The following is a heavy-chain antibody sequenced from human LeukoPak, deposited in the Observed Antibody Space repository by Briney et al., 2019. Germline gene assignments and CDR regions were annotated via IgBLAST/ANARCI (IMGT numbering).Heavy chain of an antibody. CDR1: GFTFSSYA. J-gene: IGHJ4*02. V-gene: IGHV3-23*01. Sequence: GGSLRLSCAASGFTFSSYAVSWVRQAPGKGLEWVSAISGSGGSTYYADSVKGRFTISRDNSKNTLYLQMNSLRVEDTAVYYCAKFDSSGYYRTFDYWGQGTLVTVSS. CDR3: AKFDSSGYYRTFDY. D-gene: IGHD3-22*01. CDR2: ISGSGGST.